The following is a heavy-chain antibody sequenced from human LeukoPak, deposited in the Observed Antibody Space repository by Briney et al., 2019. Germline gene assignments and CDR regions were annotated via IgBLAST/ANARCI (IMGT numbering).Heavy chain of an antibody. CDR3: AREMAHYFDSSGYSF. V-gene: IGHV3-48*02. CDR1: GFTLSSSS. Sequence: PGGSLRLSCAASGFTLSSSSMNWVRQAPGKGLEWVSYISSSSSTIHYAESVKGRFTISRDNAKNSLYQQMNSLRDEDTAVYYCAREMAHYFDSSGYSFWGQGTLVTVSS. J-gene: IGHJ4*02. CDR2: ISSSSSTI. D-gene: IGHD3-22*01.